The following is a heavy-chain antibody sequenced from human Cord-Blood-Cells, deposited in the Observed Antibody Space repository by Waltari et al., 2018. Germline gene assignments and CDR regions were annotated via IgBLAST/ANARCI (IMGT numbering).Heavy chain of an antibody. CDR1: GGSFSGYY. V-gene: IGHV4-34*01. Sequence: QVQLQQWGAGLLKPSETLSLTCAVYGGSFSGYYWSWIRQPPGQGLEWIGKINHSGNTNYNPAHKRRVTISVDTSKNQFSRELSSVTAADTAVYYCARGASSGYYYYYDYGMDVWGQGTTVTVSS. CDR3: ARGASSGYYYYYDYGMDV. J-gene: IGHJ6*02. CDR2: INHSGNT. D-gene: IGHD3-22*01.